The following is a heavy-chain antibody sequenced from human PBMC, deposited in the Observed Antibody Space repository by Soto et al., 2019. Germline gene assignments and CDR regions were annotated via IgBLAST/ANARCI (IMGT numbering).Heavy chain of an antibody. CDR2: INAGNGHT. D-gene: IGHD3-3*01. Sequence: SVKVSCKASGNAFIDYPIYRVRQAPGQRLEWMGWINAGNGHTRYSQNFQGRVTISRDTSASTVYMELSSLRSEDTAVYYCESTVTIFGVVHLAYCQHWGQGTMVTSPQ. J-gene: IGHJ1*01. V-gene: IGHV1-3*01. CDR1: GNAFIDYP. CDR3: ESTVTIFGVVHLAYCQH.